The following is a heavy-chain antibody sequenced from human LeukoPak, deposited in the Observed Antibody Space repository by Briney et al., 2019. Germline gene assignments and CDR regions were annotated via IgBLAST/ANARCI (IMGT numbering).Heavy chain of an antibody. V-gene: IGHV3-9*01. CDR2: ISWNSGSI. J-gene: IGHJ4*02. CDR3: ARDGIQLWLPPIFHY. Sequence: GGSLRLSCAVSGFSFDDYAMHWVRQAPGKGLEWVSGISWNSGSIGYAESVKGRFTISRDNAKNSLYLQMNSLRAEDTAVYYCARDGIQLWLPPIFHYWGQGTLVTVSS. D-gene: IGHD5-18*01. CDR1: GFSFDDYA.